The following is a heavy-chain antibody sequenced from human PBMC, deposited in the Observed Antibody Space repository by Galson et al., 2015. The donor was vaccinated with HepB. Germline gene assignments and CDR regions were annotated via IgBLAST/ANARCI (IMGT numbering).Heavy chain of an antibody. CDR1: GFTFSSYW. CDR2: INSDGSST. Sequence: SLRLSCAASGFTFSSYWMHWVRQAPGKGLVWVSRINSDGSSTSYADSVKGRFTISRDNAKNTLYLQMNSLRAEDTAVYYCATTGSGWYNWFDPWGQGTLVTVSS. CDR3: ATTGSGWYNWFDP. V-gene: IGHV3-74*01. J-gene: IGHJ5*02. D-gene: IGHD6-19*01.